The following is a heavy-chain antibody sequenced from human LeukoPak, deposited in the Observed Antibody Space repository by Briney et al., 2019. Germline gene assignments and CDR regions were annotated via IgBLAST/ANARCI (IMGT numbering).Heavy chain of an antibody. V-gene: IGHV3-15*01. J-gene: IGHJ4*02. CDR3: TAGTGRSDFDY. CDR2: IKRKGDDGTI. D-gene: IGHD3/OR15-3a*01. Sequence: GGSLRLSCAASGFTFSNAWMSWVRQAPGKGLEWVGRIKRKGDDGTIDYAAPVKGGLTISRDDSKNTLYLQMNSLKSEDTAVYYCTAGTGRSDFDYWGQGTLVTVSS. CDR1: GFTFSNAW.